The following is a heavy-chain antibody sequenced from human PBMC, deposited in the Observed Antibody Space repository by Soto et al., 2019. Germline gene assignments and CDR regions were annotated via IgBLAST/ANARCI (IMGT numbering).Heavy chain of an antibody. D-gene: IGHD2-15*01. CDR1: GFTFSDYY. V-gene: IGHV3-11*01. J-gene: IGHJ3*02. Sequence: PGGSLRLSCAASGFTFSDYYMTWIRQAPGKGLEWVSYISSSGTGIYYADSAKGRFTISRDNAKNSLYLQMSSLRAEDTAVYYCARAYSDAFDIWGQGTMVTVSS. CDR2: ISSSGTGI. CDR3: ARAYSDAFDI.